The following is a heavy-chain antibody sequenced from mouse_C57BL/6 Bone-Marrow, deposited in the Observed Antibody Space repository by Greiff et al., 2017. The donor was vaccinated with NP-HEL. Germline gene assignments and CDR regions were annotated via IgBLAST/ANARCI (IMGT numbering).Heavy chain of an antibody. D-gene: IGHD4-1*02. CDR1: GFTFSSYA. CDR2: ISDGGSYT. J-gene: IGHJ2*01. CDR3: ARAPTGTGDY. V-gene: IGHV5-4*03. Sequence: EVKLMESGGGLVKPGGSLKLSCAASGFTFSSYAMSWVRQTPEKRLEWVATISDGGSYTYYPDNVKGRFPISRDNAKNNLYLQMSHLKSEDTAMYYCARAPTGTGDYWGQGTTLTVSS.